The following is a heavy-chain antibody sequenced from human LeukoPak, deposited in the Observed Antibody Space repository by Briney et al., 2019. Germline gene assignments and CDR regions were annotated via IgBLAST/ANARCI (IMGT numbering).Heavy chain of an antibody. CDR2: INSDGSST. CDR3: ARDYYDFWSGYYGAGYGMDV. J-gene: IGHJ6*02. CDR1: GFTFSSYW. Sequence: GGSLRLSCAAPGFTFSSYWMHWVRQAPGKGLVWVSRINSDGSSTSYADSVKGRFTISRDNAKNTLYLQMNSLRAEDTAVYYCARDYYDFWSGYYGAGYGMDVWGQGTTVTVSS. D-gene: IGHD3-3*01. V-gene: IGHV3-74*01.